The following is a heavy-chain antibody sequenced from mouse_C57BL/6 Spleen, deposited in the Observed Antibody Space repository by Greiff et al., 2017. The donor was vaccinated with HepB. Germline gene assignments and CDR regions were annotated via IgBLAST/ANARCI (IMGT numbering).Heavy chain of an antibody. CDR1: GFTFSSYT. J-gene: IGHJ3*01. V-gene: IGHV5-9*01. CDR3: ARPLYDYDGFAC. Sequence: EVKLVESGGGLVKPGGSLKLSCAASGFTFSSYTMSWVRQTPEKRLEWVATISGGGGNTYYPDSVKGRFTISRDNAKNTLYLQMSSLRSEDTALYYCARPLYDYDGFACWGQGTLVTVSA. D-gene: IGHD2-4*01. CDR2: ISGGGGNT.